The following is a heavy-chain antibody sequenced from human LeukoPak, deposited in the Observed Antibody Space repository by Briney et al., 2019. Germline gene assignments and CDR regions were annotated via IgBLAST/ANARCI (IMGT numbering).Heavy chain of an antibody. V-gene: IGHV3-20*04. CDR2: INWNGGST. J-gene: IGHJ4*02. Sequence: PGGSLRLSCAASGFTFDDYGMSWVRQAPGKGLEWVSGINWNGGSTGYADSVKGRFTISRDNAKNSLYLQMNSLRAEDTALYYCARVLGSSGWYAFDYWGQGTLVTVSS. D-gene: IGHD6-19*01. CDR3: ARVLGSSGWYAFDY. CDR1: GFTFDDYG.